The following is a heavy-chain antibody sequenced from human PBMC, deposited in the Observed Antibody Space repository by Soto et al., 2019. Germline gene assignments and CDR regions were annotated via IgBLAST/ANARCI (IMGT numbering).Heavy chain of an antibody. CDR2: INPSGGST. Sequence: GASVKVSCKASGYTFTSYYMHWVRQAPGQGLEWMGIINPSGGSTSYAQKFQGRVTMTRDTSTSTVYMELSSLRSEDTAVYYCARASYYYDSSGYYGGPYGMDVWGQGTTVTVSS. D-gene: IGHD3-22*01. CDR1: GYTFTSYY. J-gene: IGHJ6*02. CDR3: ARASYYYDSSGYYGGPYGMDV. V-gene: IGHV1-46*01.